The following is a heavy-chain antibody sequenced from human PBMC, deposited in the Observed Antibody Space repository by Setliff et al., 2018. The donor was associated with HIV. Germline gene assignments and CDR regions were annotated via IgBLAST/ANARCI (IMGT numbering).Heavy chain of an antibody. CDR2: ISSSSSYI. V-gene: IGHV3-21*01. J-gene: IGHJ3*02. Sequence: GGSLRLSCAASGFTFSSYSMNWVRQAPGKGLEWVSSISSSSSYIYYADSVKGRFTISRDNAKNSLYLQMNSLRAEDTAVYYCARDSPKPDAFDIWGQGTMVTVSS. CDR1: GFTFSSYS. CDR3: ARDSPKPDAFDI.